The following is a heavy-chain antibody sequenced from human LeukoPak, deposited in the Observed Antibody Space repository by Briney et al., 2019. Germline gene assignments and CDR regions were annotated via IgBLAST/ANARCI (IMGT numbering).Heavy chain of an antibody. CDR2: IYTSGST. J-gene: IGHJ3*02. D-gene: IGHD6-13*01. V-gene: IGHV4-4*08. Sequence: PSETLSLTCTVSGGSISSYYWSWIRQPPGKGLEWIGRIYTSGSTNYNPSLKSRVTISVDTSKNQFSLKLSSVTAADTAVYYFAXXSXXRSXPRGRGAFDIWGQGTMVTVSS. CDR1: GGSISSYY. CDR3: AXXSXXRSXPRGRGAFDI.